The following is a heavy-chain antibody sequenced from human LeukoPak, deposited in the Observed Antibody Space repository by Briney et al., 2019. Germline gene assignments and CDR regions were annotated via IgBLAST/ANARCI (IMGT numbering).Heavy chain of an antibody. CDR1: GDSLNGFG. V-gene: IGHV1-18*01. J-gene: IGHJ6*03. Sequence: ASVSVSCKASGDSLNGFGVTWVRQAPGQGLEWSGGISADNGIPRHADTFHGRVTLTTQTSKTTTHIERRSMRSDDSAVYFCANVAKGRYLFYYMDVWGKGPRVTVS. D-gene: IGHD1-26*01. CDR3: ANVAKGRYLFYYMDV. CDR2: ISADNGIP.